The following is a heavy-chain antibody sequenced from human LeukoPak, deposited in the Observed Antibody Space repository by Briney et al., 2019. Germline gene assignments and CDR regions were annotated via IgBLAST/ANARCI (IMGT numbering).Heavy chain of an antibody. V-gene: IGHV3-7*01. J-gene: IGHJ5*02. CDR2: INQDGSEK. Sequence: PGGSLRLSCAASGFTFSSYWMSWVRQAPGKGLEWVANINQDGSEKYYVDSVKGRFTISRDNAKNSLFLQMNTLRAEHTAVYYCAGDRGWFDPWGQGTLVTVSS. CDR1: GFTFSSYW. CDR3: AGDRGWFDP.